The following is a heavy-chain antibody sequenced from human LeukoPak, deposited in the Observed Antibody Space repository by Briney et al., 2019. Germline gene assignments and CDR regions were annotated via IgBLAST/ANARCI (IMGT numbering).Heavy chain of an antibody. CDR1: GGSISSYY. J-gene: IGHJ4*02. V-gene: IGHV4-59*01. D-gene: IGHD6-13*01. CDR2: IYYSGST. Sequence: PSETLSLTCPVSGGSISSYYWSWIRQPPGKGLEWIGYIYYSGSTNYNPSLKSRVTISVDTSKNQFSLKLSSVTAADTAVYYCARGTAAGTTGIDYWGQGTLVTVSS. CDR3: ARGTAAGTTGIDY.